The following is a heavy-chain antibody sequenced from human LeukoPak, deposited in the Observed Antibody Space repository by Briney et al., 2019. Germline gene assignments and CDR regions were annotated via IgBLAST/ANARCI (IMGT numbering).Heavy chain of an antibody. D-gene: IGHD5-18*01. V-gene: IGHV4-39*01. CDR3: ARHGGGYSYGEIDY. CDR1: GGSISSSSYY. J-gene: IGHJ4*02. CDR2: IYYSGST. Sequence: PSETLSLTCTVSGGSISSSSYYWGWIRQPPGKGLEWIGSIYYSGSTYYNPSLKSRVTISLDTSKNQFSLKLSSVTAADTAVYYCARHGGGYSYGEIDYWGQGTLVTVSS.